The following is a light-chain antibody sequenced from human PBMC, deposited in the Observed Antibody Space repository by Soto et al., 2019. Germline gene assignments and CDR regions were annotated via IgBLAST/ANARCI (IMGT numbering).Light chain of an antibody. CDR3: TSYTNTSPYV. J-gene: IGLJ1*01. CDR1: SSEVGGYNY. Sequence: QSVLTQPASVSGSPGQSITIFCSGTSSEVGGYNYVSWYQHHPGKGPKLIIYEVRNRPSGVSHRFSGSKSGSTASLTISGLQAEDEADYYCTSYTNTSPYVFGTGTKVTVL. CDR2: EVR. V-gene: IGLV2-14*01.